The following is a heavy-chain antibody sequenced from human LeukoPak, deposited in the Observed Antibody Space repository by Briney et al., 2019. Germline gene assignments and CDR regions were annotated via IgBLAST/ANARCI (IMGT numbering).Heavy chain of an antibody. J-gene: IGHJ4*02. Sequence: SGPTLVNPTQTLTLTCTFSGFSLSTSGVGVGWIRQPPGKALEWLALIYWDDDKRYSPSLKSRLTITKDTSKNQVVLTMTNMDPVDTATYYGAHSLDYGFITMVRGVTIFDYWGQGTLVTVSS. V-gene: IGHV2-5*02. D-gene: IGHD3-10*01. CDR2: IYWDDDK. CDR3: AHSLDYGFITMVRGVTIFDY. CDR1: GFSLSTSGVG.